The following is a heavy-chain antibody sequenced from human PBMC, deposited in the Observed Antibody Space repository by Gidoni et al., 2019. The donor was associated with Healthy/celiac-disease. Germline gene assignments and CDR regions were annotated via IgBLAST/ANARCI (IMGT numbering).Heavy chain of an antibody. CDR3: AETVTPYGGTFDY. CDR1: GFTFSSYS. D-gene: IGHD4-17*01. V-gene: IGHV3-21*01. Sequence: EVQLVESGGGLVKPGGSLRLSCAASGFTFSSYSMNWVRQAPGKGLEWVSSISSSSSYIYYAASVKGLFTISRDNAKNSLYLQMNSLRAEDTAVYYCAETVTPYGGTFDYWGQGTLVTVSS. CDR2: ISSSSSYI. J-gene: IGHJ4*02.